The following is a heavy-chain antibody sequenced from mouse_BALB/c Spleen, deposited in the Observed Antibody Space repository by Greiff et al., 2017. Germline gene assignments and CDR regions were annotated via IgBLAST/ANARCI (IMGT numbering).Heavy chain of an antibody. CDR2: IRLKSNNYAT. CDR1: GFTFSNYW. CDR3: VWDHY. J-gene: IGHJ2*01. D-gene: IGHD4-1*01. V-gene: IGHV6-6*02. Sequence: EVKLQESGGGLVQPGGSMKLSCVASGFTFSNYWMNWVRQSPEKGLEWVAEIRLKSNNYATHYAESVKGRFTISRDDSKSSVYLQMNNLRAEDTGIYYCVWDHYWGQGTTLTVSS.